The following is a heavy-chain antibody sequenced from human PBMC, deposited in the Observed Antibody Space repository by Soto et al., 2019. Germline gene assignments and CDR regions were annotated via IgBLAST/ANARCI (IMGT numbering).Heavy chain of an antibody. V-gene: IGHV3-33*01. Sequence: QVQLVESGGGVAQPGRSLRLSCTVSGFTFSGHAMHWVRQAPGKGLEWVTQIWYDGSNKYYAESVKGRFTISRDNSKNTLYLQMNSLRVEDTAVYYCASDRPGLAPYALDVWGQGTSVTVSS. CDR1: GFTFSGHA. D-gene: IGHD6-19*01. CDR2: IWYDGSNK. J-gene: IGHJ6*02. CDR3: ASDRPGLAPYALDV.